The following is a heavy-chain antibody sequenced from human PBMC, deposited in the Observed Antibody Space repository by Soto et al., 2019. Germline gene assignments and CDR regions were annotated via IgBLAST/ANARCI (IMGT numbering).Heavy chain of an antibody. V-gene: IGHV1-2*02. CDR3: ARVLVVSNYGMDV. CDR2: IKPNSGGT. J-gene: IGHJ6*02. CDR1: GYTFTGYY. Sequence: ASVKGSCKASGYTFTGYYMHWVRSAPGQGLEWMGWIKPNSGGTNYAQKFQGRVTMNRDTSISTAYMELSRLRSDDTAVYYRARVLVVSNYGMDVWGQGTTVTVS. D-gene: IGHD2-15*01.